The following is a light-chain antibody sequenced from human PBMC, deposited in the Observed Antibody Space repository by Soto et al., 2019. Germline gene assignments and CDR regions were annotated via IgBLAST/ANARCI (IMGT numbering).Light chain of an antibody. V-gene: IGKV3-20*01. CDR2: GVY. CDR3: QHYGSSRWT. CDR1: LTGNNNY. J-gene: IGKJ1*01. Sequence: ILLTQSPGTLSLSPGERATLSCRASLTGNNNYLAWYQHKSGQAPRLLIYGVYTRASGIPDRFTGSGSGTEFTLNSTRLEPEDSADYFCQHYGSSRWTFGQGTKVQI.